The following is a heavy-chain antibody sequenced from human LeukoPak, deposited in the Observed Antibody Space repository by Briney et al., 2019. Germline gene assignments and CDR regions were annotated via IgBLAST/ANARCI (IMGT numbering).Heavy chain of an antibody. CDR3: AREWIQLWLVDY. CDR1: GDSISSSSYY. Sequence: PSETLSLTCTVSGDSISSSSYYWGWIRQPPGKGLEWIGSIYFSGTTYYNPSLKSRVTISIDTSKNQFSLKLSSVTAADTAVYYCAREWIQLWLVDYWGQGTLVTVSS. D-gene: IGHD5-18*01. CDR2: IYFSGTT. J-gene: IGHJ4*02. V-gene: IGHV4-39*07.